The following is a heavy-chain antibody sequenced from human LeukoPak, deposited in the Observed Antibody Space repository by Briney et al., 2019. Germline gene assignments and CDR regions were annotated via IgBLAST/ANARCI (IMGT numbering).Heavy chain of an antibody. CDR1: GFTFSSYG. J-gene: IGHJ5*02. Sequence: GGSLRLSCAASGFTFSSYGMHWVRQAPGKGLEWVAFIRYDGSNKYYADSVKGRFTISRDNSKSTLYLQMNSLRVEDTAVYYCAKGGIPNFNWFDPWGQGTLVTVSS. V-gene: IGHV3-30*02. D-gene: IGHD1-1*01. CDR3: AKGGIPNFNWFDP. CDR2: IRYDGSNK.